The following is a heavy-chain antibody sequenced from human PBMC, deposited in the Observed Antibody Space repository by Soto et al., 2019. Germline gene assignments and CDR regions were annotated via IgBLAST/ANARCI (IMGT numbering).Heavy chain of an antibody. V-gene: IGHV3-7*01. CDR2: IKQDGSEK. D-gene: IGHD3-16*02. CDR1: GFTFYSYA. Sequence: GGSLRLSCEASGFTFYSYAMGWVRQAPGKGLEWVANIKQDGSEKYYVDSVKGRFTISRDNAKNSLYLQMNSLRAEDTAVYYCAREVYYDYIWGSYRSPPRDAFDIWGQGTMVTVSS. CDR3: AREVYYDYIWGSYRSPPRDAFDI. J-gene: IGHJ3*02.